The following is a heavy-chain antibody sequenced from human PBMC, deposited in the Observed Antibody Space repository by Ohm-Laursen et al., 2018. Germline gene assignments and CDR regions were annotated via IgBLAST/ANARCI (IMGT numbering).Heavy chain of an antibody. Sequence: PSETLSLTCTVSGVSISTYSWNWIRQPPEQGLEWIGLIHTSGSSIYNPSLKSRVTMSLDTSKNQFSLKLSSVTAADTAVYYCARGATYIPYWGQGTLVTVSS. CDR1: GVSISTYS. D-gene: IGHD2-21*01. V-gene: IGHV4-4*07. CDR3: ARGATYIPY. CDR2: IHTSGSS. J-gene: IGHJ4*02.